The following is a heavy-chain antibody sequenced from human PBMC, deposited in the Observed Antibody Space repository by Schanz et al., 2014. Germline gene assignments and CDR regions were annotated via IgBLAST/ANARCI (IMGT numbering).Heavy chain of an antibody. Sequence: QVQLVQSGSELKKPGASVKVSCKASGYTFTNYAINWVRQAPGQGLEWMGRIISILGIPNYAQKFQGRVTFTADKSTSTAYMELSSLKSEDTAVYYCARGPLGTSPWGQGTLVTVSS. V-gene: IGHV1-69*09. J-gene: IGHJ5*02. CDR2: IISILGIP. CDR3: ARGPLGTSP. D-gene: IGHD5-12*01. CDR1: GYTFTNYA.